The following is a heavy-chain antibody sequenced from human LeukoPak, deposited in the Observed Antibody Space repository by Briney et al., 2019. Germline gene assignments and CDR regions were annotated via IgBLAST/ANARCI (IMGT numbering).Heavy chain of an antibody. J-gene: IGHJ6*02. CDR1: GGSISNENW. Sequence: PSETLSLTCAVSGGSISNENWWGWVRRPPGKGLEWIGEIYHSGSTNYIPSLKSRVTISVDKSKNQFSLKLTSVTAADTAVYYCAGSPIGYGMDVWGQGATVTISS. CDR2: IYHSGST. CDR3: AGSPIGYGMDV. V-gene: IGHV4-4*02.